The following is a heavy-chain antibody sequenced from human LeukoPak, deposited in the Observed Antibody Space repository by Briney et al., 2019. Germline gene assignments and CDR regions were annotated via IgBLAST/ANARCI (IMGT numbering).Heavy chain of an antibody. V-gene: IGHV1-8*01. D-gene: IGHD3-10*01. Sequence: ASVTVSCKASGYTFTSYDINWVRQATGQGLEWMGWMNPNSGNTGYAQKFQGRVTMTRNTSISTAYMELSSLRSEDTAVYYCARGGLVRGSDYYYYYGMDVWGQGTTVTVSS. CDR1: GYTFTSYD. J-gene: IGHJ6*02. CDR3: ARGGLVRGSDYYYYYGMDV. CDR2: MNPNSGNT.